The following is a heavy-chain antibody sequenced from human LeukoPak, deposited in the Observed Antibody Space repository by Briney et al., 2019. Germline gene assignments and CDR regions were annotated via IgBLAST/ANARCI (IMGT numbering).Heavy chain of an antibody. J-gene: IGHJ4*02. Sequence: GGSLRLPCAASGFTFSSYDMHWVRQATGKGLEWVSAIGTAGDTYYPGSVKGRFTISRENAKNSLYLQMNSLRAGDTAVYYCARGGDFRSGPDYWGQGTLVTVSS. CDR3: ARGGDFRSGPDY. D-gene: IGHD3-3*01. V-gene: IGHV3-13*01. CDR1: GFTFSSYD. CDR2: IGTAGDT.